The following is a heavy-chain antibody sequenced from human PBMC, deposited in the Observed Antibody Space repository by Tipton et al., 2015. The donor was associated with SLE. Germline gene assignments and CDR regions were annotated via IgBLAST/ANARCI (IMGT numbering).Heavy chain of an antibody. CDR1: GGSISSYY. CDR2: IYYSGST. D-gene: IGHD1-7*01. V-gene: IGHV4-59*01. Sequence: TLSLTCTVSGGSISSYYWSWTRQPPGKGLEWIGYIYYSGSTNYNPSLKSRVTISVDTSKNQFSLKLSSVTAADTAVYYCARYAGTTGFDYWGQGTLVTVSS. CDR3: ARYAGTTGFDY. J-gene: IGHJ4*02.